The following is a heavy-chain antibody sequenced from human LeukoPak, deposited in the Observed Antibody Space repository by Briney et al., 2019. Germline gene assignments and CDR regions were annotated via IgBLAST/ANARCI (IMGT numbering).Heavy chain of an antibody. CDR1: GFTFSSYS. CDR3: AKALRGYSYGSDAFDI. CDR2: ISSSSSYI. Sequence: GGSLRLSCAASGFTFSSYSMNWVRQAPGKGLEWVSSISSSSSYIYYADSVKGRFTISRDNAKNSLYLQMNSLRAEDTALYYCAKALRGYSYGSDAFDIWGQGTMVTVSS. J-gene: IGHJ3*02. D-gene: IGHD5-18*01. V-gene: IGHV3-21*04.